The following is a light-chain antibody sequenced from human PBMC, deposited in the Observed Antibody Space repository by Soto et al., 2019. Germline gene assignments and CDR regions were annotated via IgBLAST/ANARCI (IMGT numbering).Light chain of an antibody. CDR2: EGS. CDR1: SSDVGRYNI. J-gene: IGLJ1*01. V-gene: IGLV2-23*01. Sequence: QSVLTQPASVSGSPGQSITISCTGTSSDVGRYNIVSWYQQHPGKAPKLMIYEGSQRPSGVSNRFSGSKSGNTASLTISGLQAEDEADYYCCSYAGSSTYVFGTGTKVTVL. CDR3: CSYAGSSTYV.